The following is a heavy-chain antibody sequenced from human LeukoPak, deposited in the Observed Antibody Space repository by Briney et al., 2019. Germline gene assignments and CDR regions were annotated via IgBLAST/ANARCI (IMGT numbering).Heavy chain of an antibody. CDR3: VKGGWGATVHI. V-gene: IGHV3-23*01. D-gene: IGHD1-26*01. CDR2: VSDSGDTT. Sequence: GGSLRLSCVASGFTFSDYAMTWVRQAPGKGPEWVSGVSDSGDTTYYADSAKGRFTISRDNSKNTLYLQMHNLTVEDTALYYCVKGGWGATVHIWGQGTMVTVSS. J-gene: IGHJ3*02. CDR1: GFTFSDYA.